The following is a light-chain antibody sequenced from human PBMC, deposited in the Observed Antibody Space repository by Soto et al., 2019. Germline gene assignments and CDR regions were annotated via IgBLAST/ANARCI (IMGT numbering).Light chain of an antibody. CDR1: QSVDSN. J-gene: IGKJ1*01. Sequence: EIVLTQSPGTLSLSPGERATLSCRASQSVDSNLAWYQQKPGQPPRLLIYRTSTRATGIPDRFSGGGSGTDFTLTISRLAPEDFAVYYCQQYGTSPQTFGQGTKVDIK. CDR2: RTS. V-gene: IGKV3-20*01. CDR3: QQYGTSPQT.